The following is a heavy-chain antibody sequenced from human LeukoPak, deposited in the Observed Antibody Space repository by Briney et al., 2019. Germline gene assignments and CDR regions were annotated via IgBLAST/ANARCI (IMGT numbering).Heavy chain of an antibody. J-gene: IGHJ5*02. Sequence: SETLSLTCTVSGGSISSSSYYWSWIRQPPGKGLEWIGEINHGGTINYNPSLKSRVTISMDTSKNQFSLKLTSVTAADMAVYYCARGLYYDSLTGYTGARGRFDRWGRGTLVAVSS. D-gene: IGHD3-9*01. CDR3: ARGLYYDSLTGYTGARGRFDR. V-gene: IGHV4-39*07. CDR1: GGSISSSSYY. CDR2: INHGGTI.